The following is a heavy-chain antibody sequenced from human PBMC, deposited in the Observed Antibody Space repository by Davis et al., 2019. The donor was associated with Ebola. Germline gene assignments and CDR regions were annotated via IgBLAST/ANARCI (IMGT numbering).Heavy chain of an antibody. V-gene: IGHV1-3*01. Sequence: ASVKVSCKASGYTFTSYAMHWVRHAPGQRLEWMGWINAGNGNTKYSQKFQGRVTITRDTSASTAYMELSSLRSEDTAVYYCAGVPPQILEWAWFDPWGQGTLVTVSS. CDR2: INAGNGNT. J-gene: IGHJ5*02. D-gene: IGHD3-3*01. CDR1: GYTFTSYA. CDR3: AGVPPQILEWAWFDP.